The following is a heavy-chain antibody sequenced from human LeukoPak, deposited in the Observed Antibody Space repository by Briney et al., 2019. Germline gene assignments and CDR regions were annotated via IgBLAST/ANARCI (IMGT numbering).Heavy chain of an antibody. D-gene: IGHD5-24*01. CDR1: GFTIGDYA. CDR2: IRSRTYGGTP. CDR3: TRIRDAYTLDY. V-gene: IGHV3-49*04. Sequence: GGSLRLSCTASGFTIGDYAMSWVRQAPGKGLEWVGFIRSRTYGGTPEYAASVKGRFTISRDDSRSIAYLQMISLKTEDTAVYYCTRIRDAYTLDYWGQGTLVTVSS. J-gene: IGHJ4*02.